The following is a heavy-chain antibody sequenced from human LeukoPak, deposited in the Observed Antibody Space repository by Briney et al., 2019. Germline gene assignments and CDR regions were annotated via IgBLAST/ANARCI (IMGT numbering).Heavy chain of an antibody. CDR1: GGSISSYY. V-gene: IGHV4-59*08. D-gene: IGHD3-22*01. Sequence: SETLSLTCTVSGGSISSYYWSWIRQPPGKGLEWIGYIYYSGSTNYNPSLKSRVTISIDTSKNQFSLKLSSVTAADTAVYYCARHPGHGLNHYDSRPFDYWGQGTLVTVSS. CDR2: IYYSGST. J-gene: IGHJ4*02. CDR3: ARHPGHGLNHYDSRPFDY.